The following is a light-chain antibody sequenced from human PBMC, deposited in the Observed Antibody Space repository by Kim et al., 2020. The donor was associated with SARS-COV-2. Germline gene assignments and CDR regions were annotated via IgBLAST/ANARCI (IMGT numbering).Light chain of an antibody. CDR1: SSDVGNYNR. V-gene: IGLV2-18*02. CDR3: SSYTSSSTWV. Sequence: QSALTQPPSVSGSPGQSVTISCTGTSSDVGNYNRVSWYQQPPGTAPKLMIYEVSNRPSGVPDRFSGSKSGNTACLTISELQAEDEADYYCSSYTSSSTWVFGGGTKLTVL. CDR2: EVS. J-gene: IGLJ3*02.